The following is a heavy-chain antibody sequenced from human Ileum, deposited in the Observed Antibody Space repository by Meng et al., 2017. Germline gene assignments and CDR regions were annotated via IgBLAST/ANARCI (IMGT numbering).Heavy chain of an antibody. D-gene: IGHD3-10*01. CDR2: IDQGGSNK. CDR3: ARGFGTDY. J-gene: IGHJ4*02. Sequence: GESLKISCAASGFSFSTSWMRWVRQAPGKGLEWVANIDQGGSNKYYVGSVKGRFTISRDNAENSVSLQMNNLRAEDTAVYYCARGFGTDYWGQGTMVTVSS. V-gene: IGHV3-7*01. CDR1: GFSFSTSW.